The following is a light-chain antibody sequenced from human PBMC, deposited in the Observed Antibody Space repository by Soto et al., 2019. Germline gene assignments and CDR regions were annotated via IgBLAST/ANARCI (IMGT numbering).Light chain of an antibody. Sequence: DIQMTQSPSTLSASVGDRVTITWRASQSISSWLAWYQQKPGKAPKLLIYDASSLEGGVPSRFSGSGSGTEFTLTISSLQPDDFATYYCQQYNSYSPTFGQGTKVDIK. V-gene: IGKV1-5*01. J-gene: IGKJ1*01. CDR3: QQYNSYSPT. CDR1: QSISSW. CDR2: DAS.